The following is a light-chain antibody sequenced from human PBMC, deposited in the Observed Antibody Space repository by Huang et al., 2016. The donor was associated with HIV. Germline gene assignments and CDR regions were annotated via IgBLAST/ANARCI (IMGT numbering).Light chain of an antibody. V-gene: IGKV1-39*01. CDR2: GAS. J-gene: IGKJ2*01. CDR3: QQSYRNPYT. CDR1: QTISTY. Sequence: DIQMTQSPSSLSASVGDRGTITCRPSQTISTYLNWYQQIPGKAPKLLIYGASSLQSGVPSRFSGGISGTDFTLTISSLQPEDFATYYCQQSYRNPYTFGQGTKLEIK.